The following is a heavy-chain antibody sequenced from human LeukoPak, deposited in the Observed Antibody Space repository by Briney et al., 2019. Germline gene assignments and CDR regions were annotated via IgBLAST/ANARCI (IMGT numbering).Heavy chain of an antibody. D-gene: IGHD3-22*01. CDR2: INHSGST. V-gene: IGHV4-34*01. J-gene: IGHJ4*02. CDR3: ARGCDSSGYLLFFDY. CDR1: GGSFSGYY. Sequence: PSETLSLTCAVYGGSFSGYYWSWIRQPPGKGLEWIGEINHSGSTNYNPSLKSRVTISVDTSKNQFSLKLSSVTAADTAVYYCARGCDSSGYLLFFDYWGQGTLVTVSS.